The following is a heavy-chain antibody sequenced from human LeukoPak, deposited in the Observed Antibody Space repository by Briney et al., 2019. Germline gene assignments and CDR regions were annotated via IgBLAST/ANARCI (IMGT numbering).Heavy chain of an antibody. CDR1: GGSISSGGYS. CDR3: ATIASRFSSSWYEGRN. J-gene: IGHJ4*02. V-gene: IGHV4-30-2*01. Sequence: SETLSLTCAVSGGSISSGGYSWSWIRQPPGKGLEWIGYIYHSGSTYYNPSLKSRVTISVDRSKNQFYLKLSSVTAADTAVYYCATIASRFSSSWYEGRNWGQGTLVTVSS. CDR2: IYHSGST. D-gene: IGHD6-13*01.